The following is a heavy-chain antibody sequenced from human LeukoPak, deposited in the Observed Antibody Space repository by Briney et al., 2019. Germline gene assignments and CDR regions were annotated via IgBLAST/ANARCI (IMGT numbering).Heavy chain of an antibody. Sequence: PSETLSLTCAVYGGSFSGYYWSWIRQPPGKGLEWIGEINHSGSTNYNPSLKSRVTISVDTSKNQFSLKLSSVTAADTAVYYCARGEGGFYYLDYWGQGTLVTVSS. J-gene: IGHJ4*02. CDR3: ARGEGGFYYLDY. V-gene: IGHV4-34*01. D-gene: IGHD6-25*01. CDR2: INHSGST. CDR1: GGSFSGYY.